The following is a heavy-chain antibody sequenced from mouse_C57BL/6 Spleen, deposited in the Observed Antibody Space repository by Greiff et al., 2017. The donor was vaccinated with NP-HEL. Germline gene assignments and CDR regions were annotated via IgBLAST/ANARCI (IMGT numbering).Heavy chain of an antibody. CDR1: GFTFSDYY. CDR2: ISNGGGST. Sequence: EVQRVESGGGLVQPGGSLKLSCAASGFTFSDYYMYWVRQTPEKRLEWVAYISNGGGSTYYPDTVKGRFTISRDNAKNTLYLQMSRLKSEDTAMYYCARQEALRYFDYWGQGTTLTVSS. D-gene: IGHD1-1*01. CDR3: ARQEALRYFDY. J-gene: IGHJ2*01. V-gene: IGHV5-12*01.